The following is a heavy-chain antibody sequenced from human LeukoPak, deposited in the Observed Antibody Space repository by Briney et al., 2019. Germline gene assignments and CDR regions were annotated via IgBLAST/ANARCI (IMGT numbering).Heavy chain of an antibody. Sequence: SETLSLTCTASWGSISSSSYYWGWIRQPPGKGLEWIGSIYYSGSTYYNPSLKSRVTISVDTSKNQFSLKLSSVTAADTAVYYCARRPYGVNWFDPWGQGTLVTVSS. V-gene: IGHV4-39*01. J-gene: IGHJ5*02. CDR3: ARRPYGVNWFDP. D-gene: IGHD3-16*01. CDR1: WGSISSSSYY. CDR2: IYYSGST.